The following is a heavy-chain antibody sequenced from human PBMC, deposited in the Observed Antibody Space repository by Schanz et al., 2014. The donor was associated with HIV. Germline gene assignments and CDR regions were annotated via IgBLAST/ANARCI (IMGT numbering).Heavy chain of an antibody. V-gene: IGHV3-33*06. CDR3: AKDQGYDFWSGYYNYYDMDV. J-gene: IGHJ6*02. CDR2: IWNDGSNE. Sequence: QVQLVESGGGVVQPGRSLRLSCAASGFTFSGYGMHWVRQAPGKGLEGVAVIWNDGSNEYYADSVKGRFTISRDNSKNTLYLQMNSLRAEDTAVYYCAKDQGYDFWSGYYNYYDMDVWGQGTTVTVSS. D-gene: IGHD3-3*01. CDR1: GFTFSGYG.